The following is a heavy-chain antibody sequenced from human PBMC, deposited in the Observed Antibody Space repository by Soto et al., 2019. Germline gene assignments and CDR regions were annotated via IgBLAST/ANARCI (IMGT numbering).Heavy chain of an antibody. Sequence: SVKVSRKTSGGTFNTHAISWVRQAPGHGFEWMGGIVPIYGIPRHAQKFQGRVTITADEPTTTVYMELSSLRSDDTAVYYCARGPNWNARYYYYGMDVWGQGTTVTVSS. V-gene: IGHV1-69*13. D-gene: IGHD1-1*01. CDR3: ARGPNWNARYYYYGMDV. CDR2: IVPIYGIP. J-gene: IGHJ6*02. CDR1: GGTFNTHA.